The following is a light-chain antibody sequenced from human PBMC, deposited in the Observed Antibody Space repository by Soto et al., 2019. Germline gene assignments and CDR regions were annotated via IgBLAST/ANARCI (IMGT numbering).Light chain of an antibody. Sequence: DTQMTQSPSSLSAPVGDRVTITCRASQDIRKDLGWYQQKPGKAPKRLIYAASSLQSGVPSRFSGSGSGTEFTLTISGLQPEDVATYYCLHHNSYPLTFGPGTKVDIK. CDR3: LHHNSYPLT. CDR2: AAS. V-gene: IGKV1-17*01. J-gene: IGKJ3*01. CDR1: QDIRKD.